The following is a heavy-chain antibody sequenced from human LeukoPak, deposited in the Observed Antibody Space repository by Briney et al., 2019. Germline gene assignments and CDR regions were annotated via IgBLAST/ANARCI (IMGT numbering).Heavy chain of an antibody. CDR1: GYTFTSYG. CDR3: ARDPYSSSWYVGTGYYYYYGMDV. CDR2: ISAYNGNT. Sequence: ASVKVSCKASGYTFTSYGISWVRQAPGQGLERMGWISAYNGNTNYAQKLQGRVTMTTDTSTSTAYMELRSLRSDDTAVYYCARDPYSSSWYVGTGYYYYYGMDVWGQGTTVTVSS. J-gene: IGHJ6*02. V-gene: IGHV1-18*01. D-gene: IGHD6-13*01.